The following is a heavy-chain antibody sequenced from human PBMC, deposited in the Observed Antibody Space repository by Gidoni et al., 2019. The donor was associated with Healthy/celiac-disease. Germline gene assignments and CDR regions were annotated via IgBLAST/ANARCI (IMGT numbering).Heavy chain of an antibody. CDR2: IWYDGSNK. CDR3: ARDYVVAADYYYYGMDV. CDR1: GFTFSSYG. D-gene: IGHD2-2*01. V-gene: IGHV3-33*01. Sequence: QVQLVESGGGVVQPGRSLRLSCAASGFTFSSYGMHWVRQAPGKGLEWVAVIWYDGSNKYYADSVKGRFTISRDNSKNTLYLQMNSLRAEDTAVYYCARDYVVAADYYYYGMDVWGQGTTVTVSS. J-gene: IGHJ6*02.